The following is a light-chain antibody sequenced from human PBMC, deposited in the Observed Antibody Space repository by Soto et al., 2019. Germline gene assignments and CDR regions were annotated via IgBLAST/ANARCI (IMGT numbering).Light chain of an antibody. CDR3: TSYGGSNNLI. J-gene: IGLJ2*01. CDR1: SRDVGGYNY. V-gene: IGLV2-8*01. CDR2: DVS. Sequence: QSVLTQPPSASGSPGQSVTISCIGTSRDVGGYNYVSWYQQHPGRAPKVLIYDVSQRPSGVPDRFSGSKSGNTASLTVSGLQAEDEADYYCTSYGGSNNLIFGGGTKLTVL.